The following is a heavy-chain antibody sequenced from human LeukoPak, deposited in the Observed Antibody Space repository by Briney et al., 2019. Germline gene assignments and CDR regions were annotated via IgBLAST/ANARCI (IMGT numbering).Heavy chain of an antibody. CDR2: IYTSGST. CDR3: ARLYGGDDYVWGSYRPVGYFDY. Sequence: SETLSLTCTVSGGAISRYYWSWIRQPAGKGLEWIGRIYTSGSTNYNPSLKSRVTMSVDTSKNQFSLKLSSVTAADTAVYYCARLYGGDDYVWGSYRPVGYFDYWGQGTLVTVSS. J-gene: IGHJ4*02. CDR1: GGAISRYY. V-gene: IGHV4-4*07. D-gene: IGHD3-16*02.